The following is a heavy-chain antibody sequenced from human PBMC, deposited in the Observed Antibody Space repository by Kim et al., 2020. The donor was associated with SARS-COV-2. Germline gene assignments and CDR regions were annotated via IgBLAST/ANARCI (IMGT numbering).Heavy chain of an antibody. D-gene: IGHD2-15*01. CDR3: AKKQDWAIIGNWFDP. Sequence: DSVKGRFTIARDNSKNTLYLQMNSLRAEDTAVYYCAKKQDWAIIGNWFDPWGQGTLVTVSS. J-gene: IGHJ5*02. V-gene: IGHV3-23*01.